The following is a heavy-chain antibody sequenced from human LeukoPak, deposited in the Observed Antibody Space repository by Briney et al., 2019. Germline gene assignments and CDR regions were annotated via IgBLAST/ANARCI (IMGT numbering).Heavy chain of an antibody. CDR2: IIPIFGTA. CDR3: ARDRVRGSSWYYFDY. J-gene: IGHJ4*02. Sequence: ASVKVSCKASGGTFIIYAISWVRQAPGQGLEWMGGIIPIFGTANYAQKFQGRVTITADKSTSTPSLELKSLRSADEAVYYCARDRVRGSSWYYFDYWGQGTRVTVSS. V-gene: IGHV1-69*06. CDR1: GGTFIIYA. D-gene: IGHD6-13*01.